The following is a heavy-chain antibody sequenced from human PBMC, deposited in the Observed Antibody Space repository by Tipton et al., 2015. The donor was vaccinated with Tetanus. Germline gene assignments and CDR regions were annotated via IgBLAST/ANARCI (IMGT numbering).Heavy chain of an antibody. CDR2: IEPNSVST. Sequence: QLVQSGAEEKKTGASLKVSCKASGYTFTGYYLYWVRQAPGQGLEWMGWIEPNSVSTIYAQNFQGRVTMTREKSISTAYMELSRLRSDDTAVYYCARDRGDYIYYGMDVWGPGTTVTVTS. J-gene: IGHJ6*02. D-gene: IGHD3-22*01. CDR3: ARDRGDYIYYGMDV. V-gene: IGHV1-2*02. CDR1: GYTFTGYY.